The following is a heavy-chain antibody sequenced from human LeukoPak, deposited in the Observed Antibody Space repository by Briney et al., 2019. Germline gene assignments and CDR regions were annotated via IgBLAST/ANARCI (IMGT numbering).Heavy chain of an antibody. CDR2: ISSGSSYI. D-gene: IGHD3-22*01. V-gene: IGHV3-21*01. CDR3: ARGSRQLDYYDSSGYSPGY. J-gene: IGHJ4*02. Sequence: PGGSLRLSCAASGFTFSSYSMNWVRQAPGKGLEWVSSISSGSSYIYYADSVKGRFTISRDNAKNSLYLQMNSLRAEDTAVYYCARGSRQLDYYDSSGYSPGYWGQGTLVTVSS. CDR1: GFTFSSYS.